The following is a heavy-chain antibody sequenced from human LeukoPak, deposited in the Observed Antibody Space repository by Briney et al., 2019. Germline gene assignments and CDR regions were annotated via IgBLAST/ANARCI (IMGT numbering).Heavy chain of an antibody. Sequence: GGSLRLSCAASGFTFSNYAMSWVRQAPGKGLEWVSGISGSGGSTYYADSVKGRFTISRDNSKNTLYLQTNSLRAEDTAVYYCAKADKAAALNYFDYWGQGTLVTVSS. V-gene: IGHV3-23*01. J-gene: IGHJ4*02. CDR2: ISGSGGST. CDR3: AKADKAAALNYFDY. CDR1: GFTFSNYA. D-gene: IGHD6-13*01.